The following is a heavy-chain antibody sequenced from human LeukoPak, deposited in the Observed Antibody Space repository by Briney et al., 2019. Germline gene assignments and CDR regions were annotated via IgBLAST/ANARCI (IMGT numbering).Heavy chain of an antibody. CDR1: GGSLSSSSYY. V-gene: IGHV4-39*01. D-gene: IGHD6-6*01. Sequence: SETLSLTCTVSGGSLSSSSYYWGWIRQPPGKGLEWIGSIYYSGSTYYNPSLKSRVTISVDTSKNQFSLKLSSVTAAVTAVYYCARRVMSSSSGERWFDPWGQGTLVTVSS. CDR3: ARRVMSSSSGERWFDP. J-gene: IGHJ5*02. CDR2: IYYSGST.